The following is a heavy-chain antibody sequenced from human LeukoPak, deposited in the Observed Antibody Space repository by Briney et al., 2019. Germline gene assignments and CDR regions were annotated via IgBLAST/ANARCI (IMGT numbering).Heavy chain of an antibody. CDR3: ARDYYDSSGYYYDAFDI. CDR1: GFTFSSYS. CDR2: ISSSSSYI. D-gene: IGHD3-22*01. Sequence: GGSLRLSCAASGFTFSSYSMNWVRQAPGKGLEWVSSISSSSSYIYYADSVKGRFTISRDNAKNSLYLQMNSLRAEDTALYYCARDYYDSSGYYYDAFDIWGQGTMVTVSS. J-gene: IGHJ3*02. V-gene: IGHV3-21*04.